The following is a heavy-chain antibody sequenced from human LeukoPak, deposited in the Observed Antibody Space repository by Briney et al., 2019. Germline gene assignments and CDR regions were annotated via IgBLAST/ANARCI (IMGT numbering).Heavy chain of an antibody. CDR3: ARAPATIFGVVYYYGMDV. CDR2: IYYSGST. V-gene: IGHV4-59*01. D-gene: IGHD3-3*01. J-gene: IGHJ6*02. Sequence: SETLSLTCTVSGGSISSYYWSWIRQPPGKGLEWIGYIYYSGSTNYNPSLKSRVTISVDTSKNQFSLKLSSVTAADTAVYYCARAPATIFGVVYYYGMDVWGQGTTVTVSS. CDR1: GGSISSYY.